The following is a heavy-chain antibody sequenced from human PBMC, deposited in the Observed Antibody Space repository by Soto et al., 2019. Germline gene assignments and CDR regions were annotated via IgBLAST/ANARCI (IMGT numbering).Heavy chain of an antibody. J-gene: IGHJ6*02. CDR3: ARDQGWATVRAHVYYYYYGMDV. Sequence: ESGGGLVQPGGSLRLSCAASGFTFSSYSMNWVRQAPGKGLEWVSYISSSSSTIYYADSVKGRFTISRDNAKNSLYLQMNSLRDEDTAVYYCARDQGWATVRAHVYYYYYGMDVWGQGTTVTVSS. V-gene: IGHV3-48*02. CDR2: ISSSSSTI. D-gene: IGHD4-4*01. CDR1: GFTFSSYS.